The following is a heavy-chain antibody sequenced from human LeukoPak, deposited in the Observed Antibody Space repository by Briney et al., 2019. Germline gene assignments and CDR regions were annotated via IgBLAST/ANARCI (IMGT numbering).Heavy chain of an antibody. CDR3: ATNYGDYGYYYYYMDV. V-gene: IGHV3-48*03. CDR1: GFTFSSYE. Sequence: GGSLRLSCAASGFTFSSYEMNWVRQAPGKGLEWVSYISSSGSTIYYADSVKGRFTISRDNAKNSLYLQMNSLRAEDTAVYYCATNYGDYGYYYYYMDVWGKRTTVTVSS. J-gene: IGHJ6*03. CDR2: ISSSGSTI. D-gene: IGHD4-17*01.